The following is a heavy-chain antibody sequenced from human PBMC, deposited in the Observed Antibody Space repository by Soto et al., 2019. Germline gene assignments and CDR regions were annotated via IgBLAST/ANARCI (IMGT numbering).Heavy chain of an antibody. Sequence: EVQLLESGGGLVQPGGSLRLSCAASGFTFNNYAMGWVRQAPGKGLEWVSAISDSGDDTYYIDSVKGRFTISRDNSKSTLYLQMNSLRAEETAIYYCAKLGSSSWSPHYYFDSWGQGTLVTVSS. V-gene: IGHV3-23*01. CDR2: ISDSGDDT. CDR3: AKLGSSSWSPHYYFDS. D-gene: IGHD6-13*01. J-gene: IGHJ4*02. CDR1: GFTFNNYA.